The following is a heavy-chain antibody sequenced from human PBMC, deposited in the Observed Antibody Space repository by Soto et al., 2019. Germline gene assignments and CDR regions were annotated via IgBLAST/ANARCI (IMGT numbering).Heavy chain of an antibody. CDR3: VRDYTFGSGTTYGHNWFDP. V-gene: IGHV3-33*01. J-gene: IGHJ5*02. Sequence: QFYPVESGGGVVQTAKSLRLSCAASGFTFTDYGMQWVRQAPGKGLEWVAGIWFDGSHEYYAESVKGRFTISRDNSKNMLYLQMKSLRDEDTAVYYCVRDYTFGSGTTYGHNWFDPWGQGTLVSVSS. CDR2: IWFDGSHE. CDR1: GFTFTDYG. D-gene: IGHD3-10*01.